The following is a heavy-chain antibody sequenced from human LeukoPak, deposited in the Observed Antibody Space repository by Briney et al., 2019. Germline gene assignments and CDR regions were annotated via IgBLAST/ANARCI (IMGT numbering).Heavy chain of an antibody. V-gene: IGHV1-24*01. Sequence: ALVKVSCKVSGYTLTELSMHWVRQAPGKGLEWMGGFDPEDGETIYAQKFQGRVTMTRDMSTSTVYMELSSLRSEDTAVYYCARAASGSYSPFDYWGQGTLVTVSS. CDR1: GYTLTELS. CDR3: ARAASGSYSPFDY. CDR2: FDPEDGET. D-gene: IGHD1-26*01. J-gene: IGHJ4*02.